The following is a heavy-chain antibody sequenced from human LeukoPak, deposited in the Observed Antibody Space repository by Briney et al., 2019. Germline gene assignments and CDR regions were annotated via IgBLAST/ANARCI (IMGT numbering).Heavy chain of an antibody. CDR3: ARDGTAMAHFDY. CDR2: INPNSGGT. CDR1: GHTFTGYY. J-gene: IGHJ4*02. V-gene: IGHV1-2*02. Sequence: ASVKVSCKASGHTFTGYYMHWVRQAPGQGLEWMGWINPNSGGTNYAQKFQGRVTMTRDTSISTAYMELSRLRSDDTAVYYCARDGTAMAHFDYWGQGTLVTVSS. D-gene: IGHD5-18*01.